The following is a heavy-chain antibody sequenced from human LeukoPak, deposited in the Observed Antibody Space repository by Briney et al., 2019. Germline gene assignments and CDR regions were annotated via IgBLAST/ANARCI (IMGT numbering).Heavy chain of an antibody. CDR3: AKDMQTWPRFPDY. CDR1: GFTVSSNY. CDR2: IYSGGST. D-gene: IGHD5-12*01. J-gene: IGHJ4*02. Sequence: GGSLRLSCAASGFTVSSNYTSWVRQAPGKGLEWVSVIYSGGSTYYADSVKGRFTSSRDNPKNTLYLQMNGLRVEDTAVYYCAKDMQTWPRFPDYWGQGTLVTVSS. V-gene: IGHV3-66*01.